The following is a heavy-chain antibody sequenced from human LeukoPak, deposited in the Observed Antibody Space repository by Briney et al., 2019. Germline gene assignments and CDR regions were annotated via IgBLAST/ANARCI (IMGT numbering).Heavy chain of an antibody. V-gene: IGHV4-59*01. Sequence: PSETLSLTCTVSGGSISSYYWSWIRQPPGKGLEWIGYIYYSGSTNYNPSLKSRVTISVDTSKDQFSLKLSSVTAADTAVYYCARATYQHDFDYWGQGTLVTVSS. CDR3: ARATYQHDFDY. J-gene: IGHJ4*02. CDR2: IYYSGST. D-gene: IGHD2-2*01. CDR1: GGSISSYY.